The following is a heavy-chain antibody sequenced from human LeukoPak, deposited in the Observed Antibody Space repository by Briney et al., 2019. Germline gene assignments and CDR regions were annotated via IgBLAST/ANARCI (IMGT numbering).Heavy chain of an antibody. CDR2: MNPNSGST. V-gene: IGHV1-8*01. J-gene: IGHJ3*02. CDR1: GYTFTIHD. D-gene: IGHD2-2*02. CDR3: ARPKGYCSSTSCYKDDAFDI. Sequence: ASVKVSFKASGYTFTIHDINWVRQATGQGLEWMGWMNPNSGSTGYAQKFQGRVTMTRNTSISTAYMELSSLRSEDTAVYYCARPKGYCSSTSCYKDDAFDIWGQGTMVTVSS.